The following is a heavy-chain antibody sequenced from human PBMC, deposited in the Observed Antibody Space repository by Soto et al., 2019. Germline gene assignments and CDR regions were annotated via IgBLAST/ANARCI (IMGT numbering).Heavy chain of an antibody. CDR3: ARGYYDFWSGSETHIDY. Sequence: ASVKVSCKASGGTFSSYAISWVRQAPGQGLEWMGWMNPNSGNTGYAQKFQGRVTMTRNTSISTAYMELSSLRSEDTAVYYCARGYYDFWSGSETHIDYWGQGTLVTVSS. D-gene: IGHD3-3*01. CDR2: MNPNSGNT. J-gene: IGHJ4*02. V-gene: IGHV1-8*02. CDR1: GGTFSSYA.